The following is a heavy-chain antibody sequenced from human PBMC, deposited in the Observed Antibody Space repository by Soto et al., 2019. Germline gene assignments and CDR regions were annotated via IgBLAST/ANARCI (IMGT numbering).Heavy chain of an antibody. CDR3: ARDRANSPGRIAAAAVPRGWFDP. Sequence: PSETLSLTCAVSGYSISSGYYWGWIRQPPGKGLEWIGSIYHSGSTYYNPSLKSRFTISVDTSKNQFSLKLSSVTAADTAVYYCARDRANSPGRIAAAAVPRGWFDPWGQGTLVTVSS. J-gene: IGHJ5*02. CDR2: IYHSGST. V-gene: IGHV4-38-2*02. D-gene: IGHD6-13*01. CDR1: GYSISSGYY.